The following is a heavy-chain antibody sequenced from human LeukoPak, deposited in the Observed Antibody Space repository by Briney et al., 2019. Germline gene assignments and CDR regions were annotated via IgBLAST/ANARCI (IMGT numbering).Heavy chain of an antibody. Sequence: SETLSLTCAVYGGSFSGYYWSWIRQPPGKGLEWIGEINHSGSTNYNPSLKSRVTISVDTPKNQFSLKLSSVTAADTAVYYWARELSSIAARLFDYWGQGTLVTVSS. CDR2: INHSGST. CDR1: GGSFSGYY. J-gene: IGHJ4*02. CDR3: ARELSSIAARLFDY. D-gene: IGHD6-6*01. V-gene: IGHV4-34*01.